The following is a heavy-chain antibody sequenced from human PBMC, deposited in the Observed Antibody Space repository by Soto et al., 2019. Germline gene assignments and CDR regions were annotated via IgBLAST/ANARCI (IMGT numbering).Heavy chain of an antibody. D-gene: IGHD3-3*01. CDR3: ARSGSILRFLEWPSY. V-gene: IGHV3-21*01. CDR2: ISSSSSYI. Sequence: EVQLVESGGGLVKPGGSLRLYCAASGFTFSSYSMNWVRQAPGKGLEWVSSISSSSSYIYYADSVKGRFTISRDNAKNSLYLQMNSLRAEDTAVYYCARSGSILRFLEWPSYWGQGTLVTVSS. CDR1: GFTFSSYS. J-gene: IGHJ4*02.